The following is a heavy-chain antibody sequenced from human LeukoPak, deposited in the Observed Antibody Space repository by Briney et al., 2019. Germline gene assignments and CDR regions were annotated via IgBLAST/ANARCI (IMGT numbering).Heavy chain of an antibody. CDR3: ARVDGSPDY. CDR2: MNTHSGNT. D-gene: IGHD2-15*01. CDR1: GYTFTSLD. Sequence: ASVKVSCKTSGYTFTSLDINWVRQASGQGLEWMGWMNTHSGNTGYAQQFQGRVTITRITSISTVYMELRSLRSEDTAVYYCARVDGSPDYWGQGTLVTVSS. V-gene: IGHV1-8*03. J-gene: IGHJ4*02.